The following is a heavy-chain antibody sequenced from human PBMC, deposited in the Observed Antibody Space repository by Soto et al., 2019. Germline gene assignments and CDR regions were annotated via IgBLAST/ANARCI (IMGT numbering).Heavy chain of an antibody. Sequence: QVQLVQSGAEVKKPGSSVKVSCRAPGGTFNSHTITWVRQAPGQGLEWMGGIMPMFGVTNYARKFQGRLTMTANESTTTAYMGVSVRTPEDTAVYYCAGEGVTRSLSLPWMGYHYYGLDVWGQGTTVIVSS. CDR3: AGEGVTRSLSLPWMGYHYYGLDV. V-gene: IGHV1-69*12. D-gene: IGHD1-26*01. CDR2: IMPMFGVT. J-gene: IGHJ6*02. CDR1: GGTFNSHT.